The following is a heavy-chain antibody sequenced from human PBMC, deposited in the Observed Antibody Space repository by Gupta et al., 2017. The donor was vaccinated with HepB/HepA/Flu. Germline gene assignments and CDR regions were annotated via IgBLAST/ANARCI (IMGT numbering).Heavy chain of an antibody. D-gene: IGHD3-10*01. V-gene: IGHV3-23*01. CDR2: ISGSGGST. J-gene: IGHJ6*02. Sequence: EVQLLESGGGLVQPGGSLIRSCAASGFTFSSYAMRWVRQAPGKGLEWFSAISGSGGSTYYADSVKGRFTISRDNSKNTLYLQMNSLRAEDTAVYYCAKEGSTPYYYYGMDVWGQGTTVTVSS. CDR3: AKEGSTPYYYYGMDV. CDR1: GFTFSSYA.